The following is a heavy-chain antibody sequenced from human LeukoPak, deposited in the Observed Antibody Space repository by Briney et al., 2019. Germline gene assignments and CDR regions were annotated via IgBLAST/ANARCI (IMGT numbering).Heavy chain of an antibody. CDR2: ISSSGSTI. Sequence: GGSLRLSCAASGFTFSDYYMSWIRQAPGKGLEWVSYISSSGSTIYYADSVKGRFTISRDNAKNSLYLQMNSLRAEDTAVYYCARDVAAAATSYFDYWGQGTLVTVSS. D-gene: IGHD6-13*01. V-gene: IGHV3-11*04. J-gene: IGHJ4*02. CDR1: GFTFSDYY. CDR3: ARDVAAAATSYFDY.